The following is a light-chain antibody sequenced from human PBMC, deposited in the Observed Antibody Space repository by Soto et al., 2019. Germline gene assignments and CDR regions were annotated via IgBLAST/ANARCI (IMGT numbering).Light chain of an antibody. V-gene: IGLV2-11*01. CDR3: SSYTRSSTSYV. CDR1: SSDVGGYNY. Sequence: QSALTQPRSVSGSPGQSVTISCTGTSSDVGGYNYVSWYQQHPGKAPKLMIYDVSKRPSGVPDRFSGSKSGNTASLTISGLQAEDEADYYCSSYTRSSTSYVFGTGTKVTVL. CDR2: DVS. J-gene: IGLJ1*01.